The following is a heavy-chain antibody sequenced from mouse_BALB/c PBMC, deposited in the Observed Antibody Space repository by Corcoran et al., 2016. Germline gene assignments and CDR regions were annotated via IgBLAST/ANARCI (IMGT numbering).Heavy chain of an antibody. CDR3: ARGNYYGSPYAMDY. CDR1: GYSITSGYY. Sequence: DVQLQESGPGLVKPSQSLSLTCSVTGYSITSGYYWNWIRQLPGNKLEWMGYISYDGSNNYNPSLKNRISITRDTSKNQFFLKLNSVTTEDTATYYCARGNYYGSPYAMDYWGQGTSVTVSS. CDR2: ISYDGSN. V-gene: IGHV3-6*02. D-gene: IGHD1-1*01. J-gene: IGHJ4*01.